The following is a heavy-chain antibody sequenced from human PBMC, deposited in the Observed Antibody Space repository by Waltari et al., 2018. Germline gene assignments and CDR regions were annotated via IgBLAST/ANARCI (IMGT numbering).Heavy chain of an antibody. V-gene: IGHV3-48*01. D-gene: IGHD6-19*01. CDR2: MSSSSSTI. J-gene: IGHJ3*02. CDR1: GFTFSSYS. CDR3: ARGSSGWPNDAFDI. Sequence: EVQLVESGGGLVQPGGSLRLSCAASGFTFSSYSLNWVRQAPGKGLEGFSYMSSSSSTIYYADSVKGRFTISRDNAKNSLYLQMNSLRAEDTAVYYCARGSSGWPNDAFDIWGQGTMVTVSS.